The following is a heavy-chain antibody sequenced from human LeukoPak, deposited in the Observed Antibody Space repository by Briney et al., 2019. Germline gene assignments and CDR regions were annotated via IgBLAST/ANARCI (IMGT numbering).Heavy chain of an antibody. CDR1: GGSISSYY. J-gene: IGHJ3*02. Sequence: PSETLSLTCTVSGGSISSYYWSWIRQPPGKGLEWIGYIYYSGSTNYNPSPKSRVTISVDTSKNQFSLKLSSVTAADTAVYYCARGYYDFWSGYSERNDAFDIWGQGTMVTVSS. CDR3: ARGYYDFWSGYSERNDAFDI. D-gene: IGHD3-3*01. V-gene: IGHV4-59*01. CDR2: IYYSGST.